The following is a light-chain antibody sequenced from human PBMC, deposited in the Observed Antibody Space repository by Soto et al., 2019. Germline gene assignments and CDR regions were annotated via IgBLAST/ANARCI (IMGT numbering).Light chain of an antibody. CDR3: ATWDSSLFAVV. J-gene: IGLJ2*01. CDR2: DNY. CDR1: SSNIGNNY. Sequence: QSELTQPPSVSAAPGQKVTISCSGSSSNIGNNYVYWYQQVPGTAPKLLIYDNYKRPSGIPDRFSGSKSGTSATLGITGPQTGDEADYYCATWDSSLFAVVFGGGTKLTVL. V-gene: IGLV1-51*01.